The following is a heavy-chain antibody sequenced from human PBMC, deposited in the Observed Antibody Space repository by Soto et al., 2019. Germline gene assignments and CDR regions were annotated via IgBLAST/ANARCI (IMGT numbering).Heavy chain of an antibody. J-gene: IGHJ4*02. CDR2: INPKSAAT. Sequence: QVQLVQSGAEVMQPGASVKVSCKASGYTFTDYYIHWVRQAPGQGLEWMGWINPKSAATGYAQKFQAGVTMTRDTSINTAYMELSRLRSDDTAMYYCATSSSWSSNKFDHWGQGTLVSVSS. D-gene: IGHD2-2*01. V-gene: IGHV1-2*02. CDR3: ATSSSWSSNKFDH. CDR1: GYTFTDYY.